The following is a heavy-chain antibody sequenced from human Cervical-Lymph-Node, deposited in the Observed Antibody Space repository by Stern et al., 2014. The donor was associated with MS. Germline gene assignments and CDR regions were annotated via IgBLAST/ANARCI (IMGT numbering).Heavy chain of an antibody. D-gene: IGHD2-15*01. Sequence: QLVQSGTEVKKPGSSVKVSCKVSGGTFSRYAISWVRQAPGQGFEWMGGIVPILDKTNFAPKFEGRITITADESTSTAYMEVTSLRPEDTAVYYCARPDSGRGNHFYYYAMDVWGQGTTVTVSS. CDR1: GGTFSRYA. V-gene: IGHV1-69*01. CDR3: ARPDSGRGNHFYYYAMDV. J-gene: IGHJ6*02. CDR2: IVPILDKT.